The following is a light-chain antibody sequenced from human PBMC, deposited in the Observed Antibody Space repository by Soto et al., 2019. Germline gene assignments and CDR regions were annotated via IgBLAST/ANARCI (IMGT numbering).Light chain of an antibody. CDR3: CSYAGSYV. CDR2: DVS. Sequence: QSVLTQPRSVSGSPGQSVTISCTGTSSDVGGYNYVSWYQQHPGKAPKLMIYDVSKRPSGVPDRFSGSKSGNTASLTISGLQAEDEADYYCCSYAGSYVLGTGTKVT. V-gene: IGLV2-11*01. CDR1: SSDVGGYNY. J-gene: IGLJ1*01.